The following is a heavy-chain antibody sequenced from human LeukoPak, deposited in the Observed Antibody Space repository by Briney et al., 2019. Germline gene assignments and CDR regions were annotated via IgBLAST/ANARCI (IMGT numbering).Heavy chain of an antibody. CDR3: AKDQRPGRYCSSTSCYSPSVFDY. Sequence: GGSLRLSCAASGFTFDDYAMHWVRQAPGKGLEWVSLISWDGGSTYYADSVKGRFTISRDNSKNSLYLQMNSLRAEDTALYYCAKDQRPGRYCSSTSCYSPSVFDYWGQGTLVTVSS. V-gene: IGHV3-43D*04. CDR1: GFTFDDYA. D-gene: IGHD2-2*01. CDR2: ISWDGGST. J-gene: IGHJ4*02.